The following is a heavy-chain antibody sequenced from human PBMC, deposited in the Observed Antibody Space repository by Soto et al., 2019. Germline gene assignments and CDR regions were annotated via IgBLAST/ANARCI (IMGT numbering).Heavy chain of an antibody. CDR1: GGSISSYY. Sequence: SETLSLTCTVSGGSISSYYWSWIRQPPGKGLEWIGYIYYSGSTNYNPSLKSRVTISVDTSKNQFSLKLSSVTAADTAVYYCARFWGYYGSGSYPLYYYYYMDVWGKGTTVTVSS. D-gene: IGHD3-10*01. J-gene: IGHJ6*03. CDR3: ARFWGYYGSGSYPLYYYYYMDV. CDR2: IYYSGST. V-gene: IGHV4-59*01.